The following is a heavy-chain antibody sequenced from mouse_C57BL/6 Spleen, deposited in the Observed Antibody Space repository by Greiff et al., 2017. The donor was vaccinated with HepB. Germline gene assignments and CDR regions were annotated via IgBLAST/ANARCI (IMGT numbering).Heavy chain of an antibody. CDR1: GYTFTDYY. D-gene: IGHD1-1*02. CDR3: ARRHYGSWFAY. J-gene: IGHJ3*01. V-gene: IGHV1-26*01. Sequence: VQLQQSGPELVKPGASVKISCKASGYTFTDYYMNWVKQSHGKSLEWIGDINPNNGGTSYNQKFKGKATLTVDKSSSTAYMELRSLTSEDSAVYYCARRHYGSWFAYWGQGTLVTVSA. CDR2: INPNNGGT.